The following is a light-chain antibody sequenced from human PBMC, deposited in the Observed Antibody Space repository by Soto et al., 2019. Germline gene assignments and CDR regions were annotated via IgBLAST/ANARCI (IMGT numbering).Light chain of an antibody. V-gene: IGKV3-11*01. CDR1: QSVSSY. J-gene: IGKJ5*01. Sequence: EIRLKQSPVTLSLSPGERATLSCRASQSVSSYLAWYQQKPGQAPRLLIYDASNRATGIPARFSGSGSGTDFTLTISSLEPEDFAVYYCQQRSNWPPITFGQGTLLEIK. CDR3: QQRSNWPPIT. CDR2: DAS.